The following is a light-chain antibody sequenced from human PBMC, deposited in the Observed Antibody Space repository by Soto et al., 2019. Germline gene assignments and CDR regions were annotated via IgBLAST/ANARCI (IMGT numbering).Light chain of an antibody. CDR2: DAS. Sequence: EIVLTQSPATLSLSPGERATLSCRASQSVSSYLAWYQQKPGQAPRLLIYDASNRATGIPARFSGSGSGTDFTLTISSLEPEDFAVYYCQQRSNWLVTFGPGTKADIK. V-gene: IGKV3-11*01. J-gene: IGKJ3*01. CDR3: QQRSNWLVT. CDR1: QSVSSY.